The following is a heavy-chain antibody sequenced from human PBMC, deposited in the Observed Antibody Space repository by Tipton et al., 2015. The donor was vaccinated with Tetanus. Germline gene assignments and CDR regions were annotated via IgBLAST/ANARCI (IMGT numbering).Heavy chain of an antibody. CDR2: IWYDGSNQ. V-gene: IGHV3-33*07. Sequence: SLRLSCEASGFTFKHHGMYWVRQAPGKGLERVANIWYDGSNQDYGNSVRGRFTISRDNSKNTLFLQMNSLRAEDTAVYYCARRTNSGHVYNPLDLWGQGTMVIVSS. CDR1: GFTFKHHG. D-gene: IGHD5-24*01. CDR3: ARRTNSGHVYNPLDL. J-gene: IGHJ3*01.